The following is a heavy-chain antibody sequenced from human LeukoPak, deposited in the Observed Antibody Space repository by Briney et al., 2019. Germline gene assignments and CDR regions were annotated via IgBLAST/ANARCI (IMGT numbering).Heavy chain of an antibody. CDR1: GGSISSSSYY. J-gene: IGHJ6*02. CDR2: IFYSGST. D-gene: IGHD3-22*01. V-gene: IGHV4-39*01. Sequence: SETLSLTCTVSGGSISSSSYYWGWIRQPPGKGLEWIGSIFYSGSTYYNPSLKSRVTISVDTSKNQFSLKLSSVTAADTAVYYCARPVYDSSGYYFFPLMDVWGQGTTVTVSS. CDR3: ARPVYDSSGYYFFPLMDV.